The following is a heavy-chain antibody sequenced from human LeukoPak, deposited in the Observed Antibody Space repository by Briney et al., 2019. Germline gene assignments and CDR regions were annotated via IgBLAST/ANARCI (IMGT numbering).Heavy chain of an antibody. CDR2: MNPNSGNT. D-gene: IGHD3-10*01. V-gene: IGHV1-8*01. J-gene: IGHJ5*02. Sequence: ASVKVSCKASGYTFTNYDMDWVRQATGEGLEWMGWMNPNSGNTAYAQKFQGRVTMTRNTSISTAYMELSSLRSEDTAVYYCARAALRANWFDPWGQGTLVTVSS. CDR1: GYTFTNYD. CDR3: ARAALRANWFDP.